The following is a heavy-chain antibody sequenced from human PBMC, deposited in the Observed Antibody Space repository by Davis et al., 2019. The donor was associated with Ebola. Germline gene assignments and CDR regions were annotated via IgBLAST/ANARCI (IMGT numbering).Heavy chain of an antibody. CDR2: ISRSSGDI. Sequence: PGGSLRLSCAASGFTFSSYSMSWVRQAPGKGLEWVSCISRSSGDIYYADSVKGRFTISRDNAKNSLYLQMNSLRAEDTAVYYCARDNEGNSGWYDYHYFGMDVWGQGTTVTVSS. V-gene: IGHV3-21*01. D-gene: IGHD6-19*01. CDR1: GFTFSSYS. J-gene: IGHJ6*02. CDR3: ARDNEGNSGWYDYHYFGMDV.